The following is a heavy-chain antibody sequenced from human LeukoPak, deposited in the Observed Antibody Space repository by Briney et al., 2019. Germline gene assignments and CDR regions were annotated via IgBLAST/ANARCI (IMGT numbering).Heavy chain of an antibody. D-gene: IGHD6-13*01. CDR2: IYRGGSI. CDR3: ARDRVYSEYGMDV. V-gene: IGHV3-53*01. J-gene: IGHJ6*02. Sequence: ETLSLTCTVSGGSISGGGYYWSWVRQAPGKGLEWVSVIYRGGSIYYADSVKGRFIISRDNSKNTLYLQMNSLRAEDTAIYYCARDRVYSEYGMDVWGQGTTVTVSS. CDR1: GGSISGGGYY.